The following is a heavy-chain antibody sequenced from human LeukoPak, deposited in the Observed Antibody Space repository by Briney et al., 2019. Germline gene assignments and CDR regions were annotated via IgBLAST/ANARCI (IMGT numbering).Heavy chain of an antibody. CDR3: ARRRYYYDSSGYYPGAVFDY. V-gene: IGHV5-51*01. CDR2: IHPGDSDI. CDR1: GYKFTSYW. J-gene: IGHJ4*02. D-gene: IGHD3-22*01. Sequence: GECLKISCQGSGYKFTSYWFGWVRQLPGKGLEWMGIIHPGDSDIRYSPSIQGQVTISADKSISTAYLQWSSLKASDTAMYYCARRRYYYDSSGYYPGAVFDYWGQGTLVTVSS.